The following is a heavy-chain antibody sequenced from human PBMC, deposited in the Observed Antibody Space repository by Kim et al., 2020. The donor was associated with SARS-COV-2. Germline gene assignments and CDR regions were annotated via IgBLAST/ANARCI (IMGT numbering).Heavy chain of an antibody. CDR3: ARALGGGESGWYGLEDY. J-gene: IGHJ4*02. D-gene: IGHD6-19*01. V-gene: IGHV1-69*02. Sequence: SVKVSCKASGGTFSSYTISWVRQAPGQGLEWMGRIIPILGIANYAQKFQGRVTITADKSTSTAYMELSSLRSEDTAVYYCARALGGGESGWYGLEDYWGQGTLVTVSS. CDR1: GGTFSSYT. CDR2: IIPILGIA.